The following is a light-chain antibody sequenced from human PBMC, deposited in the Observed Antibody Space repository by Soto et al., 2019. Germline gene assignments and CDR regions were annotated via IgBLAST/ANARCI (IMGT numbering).Light chain of an antibody. V-gene: IGKV3-15*01. CDR3: QHYNNWPPLYT. CDR1: QSVSSN. CDR2: GAS. J-gene: IGKJ2*01. Sequence: EIVMTQSPATLSVSPGERATLSCRASQSVSSNLAWYQQKPGQAHRLLIYGASTRATGIPARFGGSGSGTEFTLTISSLQSEDFAVYYCQHYNNWPPLYTFGQGTKLEIK.